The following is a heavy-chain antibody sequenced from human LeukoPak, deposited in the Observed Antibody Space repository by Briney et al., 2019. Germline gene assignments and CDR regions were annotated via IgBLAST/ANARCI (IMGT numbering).Heavy chain of an antibody. CDR2: ISWNSGSI. V-gene: IGHV3-9*01. J-gene: IGHJ6*03. CDR1: GFTFDDYA. D-gene: IGHD6-13*01. Sequence: GRSLRLSCAASGFTFDDYAMHWVRQAPGKGLEWVSGISWNSGSIGYADSVKGRFTISRDNSKNTLYLQMNSLRAEDTAVYYCAKGNQQLVRYYYYMDVWGKGTTVTVSS. CDR3: AKGNQQLVRYYYYMDV.